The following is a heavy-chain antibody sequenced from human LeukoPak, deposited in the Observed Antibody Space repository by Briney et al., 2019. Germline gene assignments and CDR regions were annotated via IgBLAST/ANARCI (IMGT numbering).Heavy chain of an antibody. D-gene: IGHD5-24*01. V-gene: IGHV4-30-4*07. J-gene: IGHJ4*02. CDR1: GGSISSGGYS. CDR2: IYYSGST. Sequence: SQTLSLTCAVSGGSISSGGYSWSWIRQPPGKGLEWIGYIYYSGSTYYNPSLKSRVTISVDTSKNQFSLKLSSVTAADTAVYYCARGQPRLRYYADRERLQFLDYWGQGTLVTVSS. CDR3: ARGQPRLRYYADRERLQFLDY.